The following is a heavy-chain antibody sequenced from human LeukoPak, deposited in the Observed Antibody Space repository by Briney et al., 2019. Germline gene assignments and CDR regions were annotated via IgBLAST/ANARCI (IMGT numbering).Heavy chain of an antibody. J-gene: IGHJ4*02. CDR1: GFTVSNNE. Sequence: PGGSLRLSCAASGFTVSNNEMSWVRQAPGKGLEWVSAIYRGGNTYYGESVKGRFTISRDNSKNTLYLEMHSLGVEDTAVYYCARHRYVSTRDFEDWGQGTLVTVSS. V-gene: IGHV3-53*01. D-gene: IGHD1-14*01. CDR2: IYRGGNT. CDR3: ARHRYVSTRDFED.